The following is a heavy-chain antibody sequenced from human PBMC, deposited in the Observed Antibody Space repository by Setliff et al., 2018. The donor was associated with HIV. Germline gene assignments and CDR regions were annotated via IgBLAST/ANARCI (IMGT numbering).Heavy chain of an antibody. CDR3: AKVDNGHCTSASCRDLDY. V-gene: IGHV3-23*01. J-gene: IGHJ4*02. D-gene: IGHD2-2*03. Sequence: QPGGSLRLSCAASEFTLSGYSMSWVRQVPGKGLEWVSAIDPSGSRIFYSDSVKGRFTISRDNSKNTLYLQMNSLTAEDTSVYYCAKVDNGHCTSASCRDLDYWGQGSLVTVSS. CDR1: EFTLSGYS. CDR2: IDPSGSRI.